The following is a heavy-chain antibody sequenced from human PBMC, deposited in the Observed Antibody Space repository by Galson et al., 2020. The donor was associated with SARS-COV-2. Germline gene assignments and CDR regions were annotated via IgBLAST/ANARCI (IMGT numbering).Heavy chain of an antibody. D-gene: IGHD3-10*01. V-gene: IGHV3-23*01. CDR1: GFTFSSYA. Sequence: GGSLRLSCAASGFTFSSYAMSWVRQAPGKGLEWVSAISGSGGSTYYADSVKGRFTISRDNSKNTLYLQMNSLRAEDTAVYYCAKDLPRGYGSGSYSGIRWGQGTLVTVSS. J-gene: IGHJ4*02. CDR2: ISGSGGST. CDR3: AKDLPRGYGSGSYSGIR.